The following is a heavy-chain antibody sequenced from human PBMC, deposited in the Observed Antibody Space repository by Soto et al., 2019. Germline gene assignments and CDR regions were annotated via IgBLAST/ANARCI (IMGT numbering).Heavy chain of an antibody. J-gene: IGHJ4*02. V-gene: IGHV4-59*01. CDR2: IYYSGST. Sequence: QVQLQESGPGLVKPSETLSPTCTVSGGSISSYYWSWIRQPPGKGLEWIGYIYYSGSTNYNPSLKSRVTISVDTSKNQFSLKLSSVTAADTAVYYCARGPNYFDYWGQGTLVTVSS. CDR3: ARGPNYFDY. CDR1: GGSISSYY.